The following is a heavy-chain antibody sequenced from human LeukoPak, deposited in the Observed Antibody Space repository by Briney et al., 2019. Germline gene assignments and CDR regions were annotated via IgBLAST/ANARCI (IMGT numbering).Heavy chain of an antibody. CDR1: GFTFSSYG. CDR3: ARDSVTTGFYFDY. V-gene: IGHV3-30*03. CDR2: ISYDGSNK. J-gene: IGHJ4*02. D-gene: IGHD4-17*01. Sequence: GGTLRLSCAASGFTFSSYGMHWVRQAPGKGLEWVAVISYDGSNKYYADSVKGRFTISRDNSKNTLYLQMNSLRAEDTAVYYCARDSVTTGFYFDYWGQGTLVTVSS.